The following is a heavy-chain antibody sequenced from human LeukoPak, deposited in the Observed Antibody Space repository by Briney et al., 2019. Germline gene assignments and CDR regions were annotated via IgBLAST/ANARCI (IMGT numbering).Heavy chain of an antibody. Sequence: ASVKVSCKASGYTFTSYDINWVRQATGQGHEWMGWMNPNSGNTGYAQKFQGRVTMTRNTSISTAYMELSSLRSEDTAVYYCARGQGIVATTWFDPWGQGTLVTVSS. V-gene: IGHV1-8*01. CDR2: MNPNSGNT. D-gene: IGHD5-12*01. J-gene: IGHJ5*02. CDR1: GYTFTSYD. CDR3: ARGQGIVATTWFDP.